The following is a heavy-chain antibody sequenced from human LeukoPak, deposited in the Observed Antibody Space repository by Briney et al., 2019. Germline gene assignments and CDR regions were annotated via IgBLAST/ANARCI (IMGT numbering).Heavy chain of an antibody. J-gene: IGHJ4*02. CDR1: GFTFSSYA. CDR3: ARAPYDYVWGSYRYTSHFDY. V-gene: IGHV4-34*01. Sequence: GSLRLSCAASGFTFSSYAMSWVRQPPGKGLEWIGEINHSGSTNYNPSLKSRVTISVDTSKNQFSLKLSSVTAADTAVYYCARAPYDYVWGSYRYTSHFDYWGQGTLVTVSS. D-gene: IGHD3-16*02. CDR2: INHSGST.